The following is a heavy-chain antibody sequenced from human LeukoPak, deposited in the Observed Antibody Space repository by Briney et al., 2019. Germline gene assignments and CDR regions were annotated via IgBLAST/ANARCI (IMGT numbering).Heavy chain of an antibody. J-gene: IGHJ3*02. D-gene: IGHD1-1*01. CDR3: AREGGGTTGTTGAFYI. V-gene: IGHV3-13*01. CDR2: IGTAGDT. CDR1: GFTFSSYD. Sequence: GGSLPLSCAASGFTFSSYDMHWVRQATGKGLEWVSAIGTAGDTYYPGSVKGRFTISRENAKNSLYLQMNSLRAGDTAVYYCAREGGGTTGTTGAFYIWGQGTMVTVSS.